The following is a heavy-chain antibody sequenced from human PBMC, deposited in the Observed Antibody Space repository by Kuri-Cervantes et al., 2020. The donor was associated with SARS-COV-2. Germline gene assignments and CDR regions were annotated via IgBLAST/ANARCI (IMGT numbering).Heavy chain of an antibody. V-gene: IGHV4-38-2*01. J-gene: IGHJ6*03. CDR2: IYHSGST. Sequence: GSLRLSCAVSGYSISSGYYWGWIRQPPGKGLEWIGSIYHSGSTYYNPSLESRVTISVDTSKNQFSLKLSSVTAADTAVYYCARHSPRSSYYYYYMDVWGKGTTVTVSS. CDR1: GYSISSGYY. CDR3: ARHSPRSSYYYYYMDV.